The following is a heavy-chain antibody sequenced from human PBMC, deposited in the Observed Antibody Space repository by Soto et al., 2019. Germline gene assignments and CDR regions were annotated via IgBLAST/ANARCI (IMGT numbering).Heavy chain of an antibody. D-gene: IGHD1-26*01. Sequence: GGSLRLSCTTSGFTFGDYAMSWVRQAPGKGLEWVGFIRSKAYGGTTESAASVKGRFTISRDDSKSIAYLQMNSLKTEDTAVYYCSAKGGADISYYFDYWGQGTLVTVSS. CDR1: GFTFGDYA. CDR3: SAKGGADISYYFDY. V-gene: IGHV3-49*04. CDR2: IRSKAYGGTT. J-gene: IGHJ4*02.